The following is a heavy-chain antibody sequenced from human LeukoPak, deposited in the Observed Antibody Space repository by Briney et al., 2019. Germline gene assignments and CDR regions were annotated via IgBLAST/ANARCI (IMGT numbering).Heavy chain of an antibody. CDR1: GYTFTSYG. CDR3: ARDRVAAAGTPYYYYYYGMDV. Sequence: ASVKVSCKASGYTFTSYGISWVRQAPGQGLEWVGWISAYNGNTNYAQKLQGRVTMTTDTSTSTAYKGLRSLRSDNTAVYYCARDRVAAAGTPYYYYYYGMDVWGQGTTVTVSS. D-gene: IGHD6-13*01. V-gene: IGHV1-18*01. J-gene: IGHJ6*02. CDR2: ISAYNGNT.